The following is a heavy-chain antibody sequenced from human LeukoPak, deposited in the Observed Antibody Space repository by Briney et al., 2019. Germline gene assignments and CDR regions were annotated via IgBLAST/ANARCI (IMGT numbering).Heavy chain of an antibody. Sequence: GGSLRLSCAASGFTFSSYGMHWVRQAPGKGLEWVAVISYDGSNKYYADSVKGRFPISRDNSKNTLYLQMNSLRAEDTAVYYCAKVGSSSSFGWGQGTLVTVSS. V-gene: IGHV3-30*18. D-gene: IGHD6-6*01. CDR2: ISYDGSNK. CDR3: AKVGSSSSFG. J-gene: IGHJ4*02. CDR1: GFTFSSYG.